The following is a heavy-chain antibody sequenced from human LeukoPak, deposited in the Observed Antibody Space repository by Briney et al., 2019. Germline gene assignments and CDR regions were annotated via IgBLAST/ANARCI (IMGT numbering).Heavy chain of an antibody. D-gene: IGHD3-10*01. V-gene: IGHV1-2*02. CDR3: ARDFGGGFGELDY. CDR1: GYTFTGYY. Sequence: ASVKVSCKASGYTFTGYYMHWVRQAPGQGLEWMGWINPNSGGTNYAQKFQGRVTMTRDTSISTAYMELSRLRSDDMAVYYCARDFGGGFGELDYWGQGTLVTVSS. CDR2: INPNSGGT. J-gene: IGHJ4*02.